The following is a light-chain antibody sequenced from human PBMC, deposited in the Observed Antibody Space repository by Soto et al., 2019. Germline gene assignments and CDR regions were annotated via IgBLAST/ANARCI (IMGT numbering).Light chain of an antibody. J-gene: IGKJ2*01. Sequence: DIVMTQSPDSLAVSLGERATINCKSSQSLLYSSNNKNDLAWYQQKPGQPPKLLIYWASTRESGVPDRFSGSGAGPDFTLTIRSLQAEDVAVYFCQQYYTTPQTFGQGTKLEIK. CDR2: WAS. V-gene: IGKV4-1*01. CDR3: QQYYTTPQT. CDR1: QSLLYSSNNKND.